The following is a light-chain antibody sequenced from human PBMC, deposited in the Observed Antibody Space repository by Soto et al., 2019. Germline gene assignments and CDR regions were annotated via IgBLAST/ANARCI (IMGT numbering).Light chain of an antibody. CDR2: EVS. V-gene: IGLV2-8*01. Sequence: QSALTQPDSLSGSPGQSITISCTGSSGDIGGFDLVSWYQQHPGKAPKLLLYEVSKRPSGVPDRFSGSKSGNTASLTVSGLQAEDEADYYCSSYAGSNNYVFGTGTKVTVL. CDR1: SGDIGGFDL. CDR3: SSYAGSNNYV. J-gene: IGLJ1*01.